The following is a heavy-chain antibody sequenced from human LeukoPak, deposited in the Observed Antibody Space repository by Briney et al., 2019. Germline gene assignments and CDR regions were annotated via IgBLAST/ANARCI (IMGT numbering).Heavy chain of an antibody. D-gene: IGHD2-2*01. CDR1: GFTLTELS. Sequence: GASVTVSCKVSGFTLTELSMHWVRQAPGKGLEWMGGFDPEDGETIYAQKFQGRVTMTEDTSTDTAYLELSSLRSEDTAVYYCATDPVGYCSSDSSYSVDYWGQGTLVTVSS. J-gene: IGHJ4*02. CDR2: FDPEDGET. V-gene: IGHV1-24*01. CDR3: ATDPVGYCSSDSSYSVDY.